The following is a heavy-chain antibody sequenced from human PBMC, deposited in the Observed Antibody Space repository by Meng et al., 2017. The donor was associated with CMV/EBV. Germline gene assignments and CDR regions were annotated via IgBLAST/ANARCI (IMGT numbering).Heavy chain of an antibody. D-gene: IGHD2-15*01. CDR2: PSYDGSTK. CDR3: ARDLCGDSSCSPFGY. V-gene: IGHV3-30-3*01. Sequence: GGSLRLSCAASEFTFSNYAIHWVRRAPGKGLEWVAVPSYDGSTKHYADSVKGRFTISRDNSKNTVFLQMNSLRPEDTAVYYCARDLCGDSSCSPFGYWGQGALVTVSS. CDR1: EFTFSNYA. J-gene: IGHJ4*02.